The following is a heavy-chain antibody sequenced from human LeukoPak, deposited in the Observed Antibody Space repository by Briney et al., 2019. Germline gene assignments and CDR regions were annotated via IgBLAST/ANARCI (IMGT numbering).Heavy chain of an antibody. Sequence: ASVKVSCKAAGYAFSSYGIGWVRQAPGQGLEWMGWISGYNGNTKYAQNFQGRVTMTTDTSTSTAYMELRSLRSDDTAVYFCARDAPRGGDHFYMDVWGKGTAVTVSS. CDR3: ARDAPRGGDHFYMDV. CDR1: GYAFSSYG. CDR2: ISGYNGNT. J-gene: IGHJ6*03. D-gene: IGHD3-10*01. V-gene: IGHV1-18*01.